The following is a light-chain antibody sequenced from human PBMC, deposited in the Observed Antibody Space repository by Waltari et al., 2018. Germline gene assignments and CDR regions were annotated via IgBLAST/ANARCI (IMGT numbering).Light chain of an antibody. V-gene: IGKV3-15*01. CDR3: QQYNNWPRM. Sequence: EIVMTKSPATLSVSPGERATLSCRASQSVNSNLAWYQQKPGQAPRLLIYGASTRATGIPARFSGSGSGTEFTLTISSLQSEDFAIYYCQQYNNWPRMFGQGTKVEIK. J-gene: IGKJ1*01. CDR1: QSVNSN. CDR2: GAS.